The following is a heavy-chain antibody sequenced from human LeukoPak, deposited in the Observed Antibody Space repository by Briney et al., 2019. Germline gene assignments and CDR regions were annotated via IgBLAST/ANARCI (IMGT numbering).Heavy chain of an antibody. Sequence: SETLSLTCTVSGGSISSYYWSWIRQPPGKGLEWIGYIYYSGSTYYNPSLKSRVTISVDTSKNQFSLKLSSVTAADTAVYYCARAPLRNYYDSSGYYLHFDYWGQGTLVTVSS. V-gene: IGHV4-59*12. CDR3: ARAPLRNYYDSSGYYLHFDY. D-gene: IGHD3-22*01. CDR1: GGSISSYY. J-gene: IGHJ4*02. CDR2: IYYSGST.